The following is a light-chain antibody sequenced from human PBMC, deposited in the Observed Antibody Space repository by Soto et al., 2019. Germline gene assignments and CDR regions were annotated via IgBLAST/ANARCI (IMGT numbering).Light chain of an antibody. J-gene: IGKJ1*01. V-gene: IGKV1-5*01. CDR2: DAS. CDR3: QQYNRYSWT. Sequence: DIQMTQSPSTLSASVGDRVTITCRASQSISSWLAWYQQKPGKAPKLLIYDASSLESGVTSRFSGSGSGTEFTLTISSLQPDDFATYFCQQYNRYSWTVGQGTKVEIK. CDR1: QSISSW.